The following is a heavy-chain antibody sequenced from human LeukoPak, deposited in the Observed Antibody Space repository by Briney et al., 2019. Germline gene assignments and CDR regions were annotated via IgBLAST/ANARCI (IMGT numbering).Heavy chain of an antibody. CDR1: GYTFTSYY. V-gene: IGHV1-46*01. CDR2: INPSGGST. Sequence: ASVKVSCKASGYTFTSYYMHWVRQAPGQGLEWMGIINPSGGSTSYAQKIQGRVTMTRDTSTSTVYMELSSLRAEDTAVYYCARLREIPVFGVVTKSTSYFDYWGQGTLVTVSS. D-gene: IGHD3-3*01. J-gene: IGHJ4*02. CDR3: ARLREIPVFGVVTKSTSYFDY.